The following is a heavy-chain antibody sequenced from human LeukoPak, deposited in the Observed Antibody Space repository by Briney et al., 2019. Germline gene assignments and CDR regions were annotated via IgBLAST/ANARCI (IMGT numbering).Heavy chain of an antibody. CDR1: AFTFSTYA. D-gene: IGHD3-10*01. V-gene: IGHV3-23*01. CDR2: ITGSGAGT. Sequence: GGSLRLSCAASAFTFSTYAMTWVRQAPGKGLEWVSSITGSGAGTYYADSVKGRFTISRDNSKNTLYLQMSSLRAEDTAVYYCAKYGSGSPPFYLDYWGQGTLVTGSS. J-gene: IGHJ4*02. CDR3: AKYGSGSPPFYLDY.